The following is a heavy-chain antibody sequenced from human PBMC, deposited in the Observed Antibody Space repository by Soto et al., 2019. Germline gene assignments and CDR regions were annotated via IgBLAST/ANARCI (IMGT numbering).Heavy chain of an antibody. J-gene: IGHJ6*02. CDR3: AKDLTVTTIPGVYYYYGMDV. V-gene: IGHV3-30*18. CDR1: GFTFSSYG. Sequence: HPGGSLRLSCAASGFTFSSYGMHWVRQAPGKGLEWVAVISYDGSNKYYADSVKGRFTISRDNSKNTLYLQMNSLGAEDTAVYYCAKDLTVTTIPGVYYYYGMDVWGQGTTVTVSS. D-gene: IGHD4-17*01. CDR2: ISYDGSNK.